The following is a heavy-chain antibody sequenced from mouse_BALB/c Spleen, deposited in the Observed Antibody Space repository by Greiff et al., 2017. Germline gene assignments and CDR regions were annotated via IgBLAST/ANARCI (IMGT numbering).Heavy chain of an antibody. J-gene: IGHJ4*01. CDR3: ARNTLGRGAMDY. CDR2: IDPANGNT. Sequence: VQLQQSGAELVKPGASVKLSCTASGFNIKDTYMHWVKQRPEQGLEWIGRIDPANGNTKYDPKFQGKATITADTSSNTAYLQLSSLTSEDTAVYYCARNTLGRGAMDYWGQGTSVTVSS. CDR1: GFNIKDTY. V-gene: IGHV14-3*02. D-gene: IGHD4-1*01.